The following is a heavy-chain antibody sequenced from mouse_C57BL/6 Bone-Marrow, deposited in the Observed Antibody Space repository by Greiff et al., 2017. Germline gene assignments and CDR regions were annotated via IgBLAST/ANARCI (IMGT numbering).Heavy chain of an antibody. V-gene: IGHV1-63*01. D-gene: IGHD2-4*01. CDR3: ARSGLRRTEYYFDF. CDR1: GYTFTNYW. Sequence: QVQLKESGAELVRPGTSVKMSCTASGYTFTNYWIGWAKQRPGHGLEWIGDIYPGGGYTNYNEKFKGKATLTADKSSSTAYMQFSSLTSEDSSIYYGARSGLRRTEYYFDFWGQGTTLTVTS. J-gene: IGHJ2*01. CDR2: IYPGGGYT.